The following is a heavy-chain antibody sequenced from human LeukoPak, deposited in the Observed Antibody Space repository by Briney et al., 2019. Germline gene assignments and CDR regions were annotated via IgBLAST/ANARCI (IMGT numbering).Heavy chain of an antibody. D-gene: IGHD6-13*01. V-gene: IGHV3-49*04. CDR3: TRVFLTPSIAAAGTGAFDI. Sequence: GGSLRLSCTASGFTFGDYAMSWVRQAPGKGLEWVGFIRSKAYGGTTEYAASVKGRFTISRDDSKSIAYLQMNSLKTEDTAVYYCTRVFLTPSIAAAGTGAFDIWGQGTMVTVSS. J-gene: IGHJ3*02. CDR2: IRSKAYGGTT. CDR1: GFTFGDYA.